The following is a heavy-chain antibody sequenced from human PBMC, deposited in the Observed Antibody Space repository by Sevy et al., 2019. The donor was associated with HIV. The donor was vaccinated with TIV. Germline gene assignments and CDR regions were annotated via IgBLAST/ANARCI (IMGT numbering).Heavy chain of an antibody. CDR1: GGSISSYY. D-gene: IGHD2-2*01. V-gene: IGHV4-59*01. CDR2: IYYSGST. J-gene: IGHJ4*02. Sequence: SETLSLTCTVSGGSISSYYWSWIRQPPGKGLEWIGYIYYSGSTNYNPSLKIPVTISVDTSKNQFSLKLSSVTAADTAVYYCARAMYQLLEGYYFAYWGQGTLVTVSS. CDR3: ARAMYQLLEGYYFAY.